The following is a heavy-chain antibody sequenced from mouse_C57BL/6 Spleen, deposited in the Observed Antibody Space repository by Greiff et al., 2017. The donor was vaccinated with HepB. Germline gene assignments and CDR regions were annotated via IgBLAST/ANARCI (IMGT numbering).Heavy chain of an antibody. CDR2: IYPGDGDT. V-gene: IGHV1-80*01. Sequence: VHLVESGAELVKPGASVKISCKASGYAFSSYWMNWVKQRPGKGLEWIGQIYPGDGDTNYNGKFKGKATLTADKSSSTAYMQLSSLTSEDSAVYFCARSDYGSSSFAYWGQGTLVTVSA. CDR1: GYAFSSYW. CDR3: ARSDYGSSSFAY. D-gene: IGHD1-1*01. J-gene: IGHJ3*01.